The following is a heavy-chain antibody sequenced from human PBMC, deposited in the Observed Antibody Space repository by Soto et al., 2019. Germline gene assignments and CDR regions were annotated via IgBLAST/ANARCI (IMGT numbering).Heavy chain of an antibody. J-gene: IGHJ4*02. CDR2: ISSTTNYI. CDR3: ARNSEDLSSIFDY. Sequence: GGSLRLSCAASGFTFTRYSMNWVRQAPGKGLEWVSSISSTTNYIYYGDSMKGRFTISRDNAKNSLYLEMNSLRAEDTAVYYCARNSEDLSSIFDYCRQGTMLTVYS. V-gene: IGHV3-21*06. CDR1: GFTFTRYS. D-gene: IGHD2-15*01.